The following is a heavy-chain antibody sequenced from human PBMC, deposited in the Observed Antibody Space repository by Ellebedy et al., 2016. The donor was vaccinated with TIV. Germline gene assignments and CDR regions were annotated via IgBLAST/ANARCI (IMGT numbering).Heavy chain of an antibody. CDR1: GDSIRSFY. Sequence: MPSETLSLTCNDSGDSIRSFYWSWVRQSPGKGLEWIGYVHSSWGANYNPSLENRVTMLVDTSKNQIALKLSSVTDADTAVYYCVKMAAMSSYFSVQLWGRGTLVTVSS. D-gene: IGHD5-24*01. J-gene: IGHJ2*01. V-gene: IGHV4-59*03. CDR2: VHSSWGA. CDR3: VKMAAMSSYFSVQL.